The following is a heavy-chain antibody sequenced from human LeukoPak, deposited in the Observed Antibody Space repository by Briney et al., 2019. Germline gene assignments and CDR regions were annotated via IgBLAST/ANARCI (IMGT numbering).Heavy chain of an antibody. CDR1: GGSISSGGYY. CDR3: ARDRREGDCSGGSCYSGSKGMDV. D-gene: IGHD2-15*01. V-gene: IGHV4-31*03. CDR2: IYYSGST. Sequence: SQTLSLTCTVSGGSISSGGYYWSRIRQHPGKGLEWIGYIYYSGSTYYNPSLKSRVTISVDTSKNQFSLKLSSVTAADTAVYYCARDRREGDCSGGSCYSGSKGMDVWGQGTTVTVSS. J-gene: IGHJ6*02.